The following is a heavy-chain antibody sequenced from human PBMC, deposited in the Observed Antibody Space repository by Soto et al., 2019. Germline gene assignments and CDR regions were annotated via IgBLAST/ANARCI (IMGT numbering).Heavy chain of an antibody. CDR3: ASEHHSGSGYFDY. Sequence: QVQLVESGGGVVQPGRSLRLSCAASGFTFSSYAMHWVRQAPGKGLEWVAVISYDGSNKYYADSVKGRFTISRDNSKNTLYLQMNSLRAEDTAVYYCASEHHSGSGYFDYWGQGTLVTVSS. CDR2: ISYDGSNK. V-gene: IGHV3-30-3*01. D-gene: IGHD3-10*01. J-gene: IGHJ4*02. CDR1: GFTFSSYA.